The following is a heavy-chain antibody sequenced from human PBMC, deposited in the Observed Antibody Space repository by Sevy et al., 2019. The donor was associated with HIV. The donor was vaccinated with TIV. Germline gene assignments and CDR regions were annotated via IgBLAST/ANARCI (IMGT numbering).Heavy chain of an antibody. V-gene: IGHV4-61*01. D-gene: IGHD6-13*01. CDR3: VRDRIAAAGGYFDN. CDR1: GGSLSSGSYY. Sequence: SETLSLTCTVSGGSLSSGSYYWSWIRQPPGKGLEWIGYISYIGSTNYHPSLKSRVTISVDTFKNQLSLRLTSVTAADTAVYYCVRDRIAAAGGYFDNWGQGTLVTVSS. CDR2: ISYIGST. J-gene: IGHJ4*02.